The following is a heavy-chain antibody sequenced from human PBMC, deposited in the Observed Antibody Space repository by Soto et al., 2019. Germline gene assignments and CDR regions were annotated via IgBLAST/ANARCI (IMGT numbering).Heavy chain of an antibody. J-gene: IGHJ4*02. CDR2: IIPILGIA. CDR3: ASDYGGNSDWAEDDY. D-gene: IGHD4-17*01. Sequence: QVQLVQSGAEVKKPGSSVKVSCKASGGTFSSYTISWVRQAPGQGLEWMGRIIPILGIANYAQKFQGRVTITADKSTSTAYMELSSLRSEDTAVYYCASDYGGNSDWAEDDYWGQGTLVTVSS. V-gene: IGHV1-69*02. CDR1: GGTFSSYT.